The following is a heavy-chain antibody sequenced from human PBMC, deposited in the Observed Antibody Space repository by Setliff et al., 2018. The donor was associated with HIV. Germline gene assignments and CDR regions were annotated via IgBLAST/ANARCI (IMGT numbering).Heavy chain of an antibody. Sequence: PGESLKISCAASGFTFSGAEIHWVRQVSGKGLEWVGRIRSKADKYATDYGASAKGRFIISRDDSKKTAYLQMSSLRAEDTAMYYCLLPCTSGWHNWADPWGQGTPVTVSS. CDR3: LLPCTSGWHNWADP. D-gene: IGHD6-19*01. J-gene: IGHJ5*02. CDR2: IRSKADKYAT. CDR1: GFTFSGAE. V-gene: IGHV3-73*01.